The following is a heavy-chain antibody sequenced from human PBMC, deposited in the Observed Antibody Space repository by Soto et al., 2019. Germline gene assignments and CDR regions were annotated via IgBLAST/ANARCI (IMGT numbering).Heavy chain of an antibody. CDR3: ATSMGRGGNDY. CDR1: GFTFRDNW. Sequence: EVQLVESGGGLVQPGGSLRLSCAASGFTFRDNWMCWVRHVPGKGLECVANIKTDGSEKYYVDPVKGRFTISRDNAKNSLYLQMNSLRAEDTAVYYCATSMGRGGNDYWGQGTLVTVSS. J-gene: IGHJ4*02. CDR2: IKTDGSEK. V-gene: IGHV3-7*05. D-gene: IGHD3-10*01.